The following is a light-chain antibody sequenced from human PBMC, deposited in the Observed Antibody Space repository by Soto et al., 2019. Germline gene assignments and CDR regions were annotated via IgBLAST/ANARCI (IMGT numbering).Light chain of an antibody. V-gene: IGLV2-8*01. CDR2: GVT. Sequence: QSALTQPPCASGSPGQSVTISCTGTSGDIGDYDFVSWYQQYPGKAPKLIIYGVTKRPSGVPDRFSGSKSGNTASLTVSGLQAEDEADYYCSSYAASSNFDVVFGGGTKLTVL. CDR3: SSYAASSNFDVV. J-gene: IGLJ2*01. CDR1: SGDIGDYDF.